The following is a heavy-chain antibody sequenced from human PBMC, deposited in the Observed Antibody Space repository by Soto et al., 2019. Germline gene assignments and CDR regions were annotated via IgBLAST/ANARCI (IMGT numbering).Heavy chain of an antibody. CDR3: TTGESGSGTYYDAYQF. CDR1: GFTFTDAW. J-gene: IGHJ3*01. V-gene: IGHV3-15*05. D-gene: IGHD3-10*01. Sequence: ELQLVESGGGLVKPGGSLRLSCAASGFTFTDAWMSWVRQAPGKGLEWVGRIKSYNEGGTTDYAALVRGRFTISRDDSQKTLYLELNSLKAEDTAVYYCTTGESGSGTYYDAYQFWGQGTMVTVSS. CDR2: IKSYNEGGTT.